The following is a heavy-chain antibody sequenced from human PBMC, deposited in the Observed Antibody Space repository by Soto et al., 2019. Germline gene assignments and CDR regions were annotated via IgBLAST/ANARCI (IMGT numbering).Heavy chain of an antibody. CDR3: AKDQDIAAAAYYFDS. Sequence: QVQLVESGGGVVQPGRSLRLSCAASGFTFSSYGIHWVRQAPGKGLEWVAVIASDGRDRHYADSVKGRFTISRDNSKNTLFLQMNSLRAEDTAVYYCAKDQDIAAAAYYFDSWGQGTLITVSS. CDR2: IASDGRDR. V-gene: IGHV3-30*18. D-gene: IGHD6-13*01. CDR1: GFTFSSYG. J-gene: IGHJ4*02.